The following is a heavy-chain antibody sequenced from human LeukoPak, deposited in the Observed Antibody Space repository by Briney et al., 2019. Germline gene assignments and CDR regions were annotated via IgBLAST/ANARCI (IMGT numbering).Heavy chain of an antibody. Sequence: GGSLRLSCAASGFTFSSYGMHWVRQAPGKGLEWVAVISYDGSNKYYADSVKGRFTISRDNSKNTLYLQMNSLRAEDTAVYYCAKGEDYAYYYYGMDVWGQGTTVTVSS. CDR3: AKGEDYAYYYYGMDV. CDR1: GFTFSSYG. CDR2: ISYDGSNK. D-gene: IGHD4-17*01. V-gene: IGHV3-30*18. J-gene: IGHJ6*02.